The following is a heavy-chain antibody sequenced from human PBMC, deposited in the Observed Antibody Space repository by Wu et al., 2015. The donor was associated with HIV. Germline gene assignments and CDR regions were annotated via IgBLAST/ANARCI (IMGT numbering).Heavy chain of an antibody. V-gene: IGHV1-69*05. CDR2: IIPIFGTP. Sequence: VQLVQSGAEVKNPGSSVTVSCKTSGDSFSSYAIGWVRQAPGQGLEWMGGIIPIFGTPHYAQKFQGRVTITTDESTSTAYMEVSSLRSEDTAVYYCASDFGYYSGSVYWGQGTLVTVSS. D-gene: IGHD6-19*01. CDR1: GDSFSSYA. CDR3: ASDFGYYSGSVY. J-gene: IGHJ4*02.